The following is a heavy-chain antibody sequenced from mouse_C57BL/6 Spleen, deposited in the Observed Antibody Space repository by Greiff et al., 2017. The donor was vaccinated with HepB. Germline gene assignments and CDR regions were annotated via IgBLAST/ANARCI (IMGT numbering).Heavy chain of an antibody. CDR3: ARGNRPYWYFDV. J-gene: IGHJ1*03. V-gene: IGHV1-53*01. Sequence: QVQLKQPGTELVKPGASVKLSCKASGYTFTSYWMHWVKQRPGQGLEWIGNINPSNGGTNYNEKFKSKATLTVDKSSSTAYMQLSSLTSEDSAVYYCARGNRPYWYFDVWGTGTTVTVSS. CDR1: GYTFTSYW. CDR2: INPSNGGT.